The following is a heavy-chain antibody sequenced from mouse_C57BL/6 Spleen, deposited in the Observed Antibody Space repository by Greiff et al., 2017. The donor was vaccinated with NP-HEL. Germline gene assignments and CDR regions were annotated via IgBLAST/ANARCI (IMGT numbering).Heavy chain of an antibody. J-gene: IGHJ4*01. V-gene: IGHV5-9-1*02. D-gene: IGHD1-1*01. CDR2: ISSGGDYI. CDR1: GFTFSSYA. CDR3: TREKAYGSRGAMDY. Sequence: EVKVEESGEGLVKPGGSLKLSCAASGFTFSSYAMSWVRQTPEKRLEWVAYISSGGDYIYYADTVKGRFTISRDNARNTLYLQMSSLKSEDTAMYYCTREKAYGSRGAMDYWGQGTSVTVSS.